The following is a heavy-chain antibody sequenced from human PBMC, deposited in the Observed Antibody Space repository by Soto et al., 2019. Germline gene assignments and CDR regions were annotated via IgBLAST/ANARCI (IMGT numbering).Heavy chain of an antibody. Sequence: QVQLQESGPGLVKPSETLSLTCTVSGDSVYSGSYYWSWVRQPPGKGLEWIGYIYKSGSTLYNPSLNGRATISRDTSKNQFSLTLTSVTAADTAVYYCVREGIAARRWLDPWGQGTLVTVSS. CDR2: IYKSGST. J-gene: IGHJ5*02. V-gene: IGHV4-61*01. D-gene: IGHD6-6*01. CDR1: GDSVYSGSYY. CDR3: VREGIAARRWLDP.